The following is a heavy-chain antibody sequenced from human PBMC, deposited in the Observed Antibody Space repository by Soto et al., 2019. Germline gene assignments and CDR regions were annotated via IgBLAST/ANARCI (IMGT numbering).Heavy chain of an antibody. CDR2: ISYTGDT. CDR3: ERIVVGATVDL. CDR1: GDSVSSDTYF. J-gene: IGHJ5*02. V-gene: IGHV4-61*01. D-gene: IGHD1-26*01. Sequence: SETLSLTCSVSGDSVSSDTYFWTWIRQPPGKGLEWIAYISYTGDTNYNPSLKSRVTISVDTSRNQFSLTLTSVTAADTAVYFCERIVVGATVDLWGQGSLVTVSS.